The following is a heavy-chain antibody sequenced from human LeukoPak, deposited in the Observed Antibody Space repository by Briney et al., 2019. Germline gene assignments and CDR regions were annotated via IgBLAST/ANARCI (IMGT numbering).Heavy chain of an antibody. J-gene: IGHJ5*02. Sequence: GGSLRLSCAASGFIINDYYMTWIRQTPEKGLEWISDISDTGFTTYYADSVRGRFTISRDNAKNSVYLQMNSLRAEDTALYHCARHLDVGNWFDPWGQGTLVTVSS. CDR1: GFIINDYY. D-gene: IGHD1-26*01. CDR3: ARHLDVGNWFDP. V-gene: IGHV3-11*01. CDR2: ISDTGFTT.